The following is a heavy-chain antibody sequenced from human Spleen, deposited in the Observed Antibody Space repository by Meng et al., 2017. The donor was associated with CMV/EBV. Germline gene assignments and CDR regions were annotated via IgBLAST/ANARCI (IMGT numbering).Heavy chain of an antibody. CDR1: GASVSSGSYF. V-gene: IGHV4-61*01. CDR3: ARVGPTVVVPALDAFDI. CDR2: INHSGST. Sequence: GSLRLSCTVSGASVSSGSYFWSWIRQPPGKGLEWIGEINHSGSTNYNPSLKSRVTISVDTSKNQFSLKLTSVTAADTAVYYCARVGPTVVVPALDAFDIWGQGTMVTVSS. D-gene: IGHD2-2*01. J-gene: IGHJ3*02.